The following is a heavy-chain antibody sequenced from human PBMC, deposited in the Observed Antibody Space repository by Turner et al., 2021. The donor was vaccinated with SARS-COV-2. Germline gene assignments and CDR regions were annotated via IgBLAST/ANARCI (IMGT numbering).Heavy chain of an antibody. J-gene: IGHJ4*02. CDR2: IKQDGSEK. D-gene: IGHD6-13*01. CDR1: GFTFSSSW. CDR3: ARLHTSSWYFDY. Sequence: EVQLVESGGGLVQPGGSLRLSCAASGFTFSSSWMSWVRQAPGKGLEWVANIKQDGSEKYYVDSVKGRFTISRDNAKNSLYLQMNSLRAEDTAVYYCARLHTSSWYFDYWGQGTLVTVSS. V-gene: IGHV3-7*03.